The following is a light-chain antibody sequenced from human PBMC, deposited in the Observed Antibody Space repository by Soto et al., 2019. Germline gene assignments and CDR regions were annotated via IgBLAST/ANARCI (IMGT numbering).Light chain of an antibody. CDR2: DAY. CDR1: QSFRGL. CDR3: QQRHMWPIT. V-gene: IGKV3-11*01. J-gene: IGKJ5*01. Sequence: EVVLTQSPVTLSLSPGERATLFCRASQSFRGLLAWYQQKPGQAPRLLIYDAYNRATGIPPRFSGSGSGTDFTLTISSLKPEDSAVYYCQQRHMWPITFGQGTRLEIK.